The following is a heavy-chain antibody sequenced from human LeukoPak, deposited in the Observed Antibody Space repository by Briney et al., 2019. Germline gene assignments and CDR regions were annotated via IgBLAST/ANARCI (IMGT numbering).Heavy chain of an antibody. D-gene: IGHD2-15*01. Sequence: ASVKVSCKASGDTFSSYAISWVRQAAGQGLEWMGRIIPILGIANYAQTFQGRVTITADKSTSTAYMELSSLRSEDTAVYYCARIEGYCSGGSCYSGYYYYGMDVWGQGTTVTVSS. J-gene: IGHJ6*02. CDR1: GDTFSSYA. CDR2: IIPILGIA. V-gene: IGHV1-69*04. CDR3: ARIEGYCSGGSCYSGYYYYGMDV.